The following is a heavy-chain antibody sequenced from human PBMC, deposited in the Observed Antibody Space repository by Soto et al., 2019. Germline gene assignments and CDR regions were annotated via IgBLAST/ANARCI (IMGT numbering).Heavy chain of an antibody. CDR2: IYYIKTT. J-gene: IGHJ5*02. CDR1: GGSISSGGYY. V-gene: IGHV4-31*03. Sequence: QVQLQESGPGLVKPSQTLSLTCTVSGGSISSGGYYWSWIRQHPGKGLEWIGYIYYIKTTYSNPSLQGRVTISLDTSKNQFSLKLTSVTAADTAVYYCARSVFPWGQGTLVTVSS. CDR3: ARSVFP.